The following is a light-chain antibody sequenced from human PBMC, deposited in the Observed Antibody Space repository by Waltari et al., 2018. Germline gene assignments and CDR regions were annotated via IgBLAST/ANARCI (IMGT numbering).Light chain of an antibody. J-gene: IGKJ1*01. CDR3: QQYGTSPRT. CDR1: QSVSGS. Sequence: EIVLTQSPGTLSVSPGERATLSCRASQSVSGSLAWYQQKPGQAPRLLVYAASSRATGIADRFSGSGSGTDYTLTISRLEPEDFAVYYCQQYGTSPRTFGQGTKVEIK. CDR2: AAS. V-gene: IGKV3-20*01.